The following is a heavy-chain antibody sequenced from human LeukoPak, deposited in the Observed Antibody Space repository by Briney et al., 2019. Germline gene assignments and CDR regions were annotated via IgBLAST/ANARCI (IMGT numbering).Heavy chain of an antibody. CDR2: ISYDGSNK. V-gene: IGHV3-30*18. J-gene: IGHJ4*02. Sequence: GRSLRLSCAASGFTFSSYGMHWVRQAPGKGLEWVAVISYDGSNKYYADSVKGRFTISRDNSKNTLYLQMNSLRAEDTAAYYCAKSLGVGGYTRYKGFDQWGQGTLVVVSS. D-gene: IGHD3-16*02. CDR1: GFTFSSYG. CDR3: AKSLGVGGYTRYKGFDQ.